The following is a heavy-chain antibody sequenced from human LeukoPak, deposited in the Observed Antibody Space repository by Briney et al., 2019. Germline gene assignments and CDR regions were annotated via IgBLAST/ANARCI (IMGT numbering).Heavy chain of an antibody. V-gene: IGHV4-34*01. CDR2: INHSGST. J-gene: IGHJ4*02. CDR3: ASSIGRILSFDY. D-gene: IGHD2-15*01. CDR1: GGSFSGYY. Sequence: SETLSLTCAVYGGSFSGYYWSWIRQPPGKGLEWIGEINHSGSTNYNPSLKSRVTISVDTSKNQFSLKLSSVTAADTAVYYCASSIGRILSFDYWGQGTLVTVSS.